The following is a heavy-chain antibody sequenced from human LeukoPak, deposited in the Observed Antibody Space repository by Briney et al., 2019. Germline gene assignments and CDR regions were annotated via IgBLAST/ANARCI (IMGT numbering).Heavy chain of an antibody. CDR2: IIPILGIA. CDR1: GYTFTSYG. Sequence: SVKVSCKASGYTFTSYGISWVRQAPGQGLEWMGRIIPILGIANYAQKFQGRVTITADKSTSTAYMELSSLRSEDTAVYYRARDRIGSDTNWFDPWGQGTLVTVSS. V-gene: IGHV1-69*04. CDR3: ARDRIGSDTNWFDP. J-gene: IGHJ5*02. D-gene: IGHD2-15*01.